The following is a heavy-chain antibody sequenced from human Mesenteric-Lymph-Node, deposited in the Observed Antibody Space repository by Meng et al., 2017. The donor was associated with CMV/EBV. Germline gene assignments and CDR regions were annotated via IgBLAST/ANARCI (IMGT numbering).Heavy chain of an antibody. CDR2: IKPDGSEN. D-gene: IGHD2-8*01. J-gene: IGHJ4*02. CDR1: GFTFSSTW. Sequence: GGSLRLSCAASGFTFSSTWMGWVRQGPGKGLEWVANIKPDGSENWSTDSVKGRFTISRDNDKNSVYLQMNSLRAEDTAVYYCARDSGRMNYWGQGTLVTVSS. V-gene: IGHV3-7*01. CDR3: ARDSGRMNY.